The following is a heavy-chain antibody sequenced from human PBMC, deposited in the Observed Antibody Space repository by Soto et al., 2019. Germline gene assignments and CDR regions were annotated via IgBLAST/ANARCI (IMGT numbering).Heavy chain of an antibody. Sequence: QVQLVESGGGVVQPGRSLRLSCAASGFTFSSYGMHWVRQAPGKGLEWVAVIWYDGSNKYYAASVKGRFTNSRANSKNPLYLQMNSLRPEDTAVYYGAGDEGSGIYYIDYWGQGTLVTVSS. CDR2: IWYDGSNK. V-gene: IGHV3-33*01. CDR3: AGDEGSGIYYIDY. J-gene: IGHJ4*02. D-gene: IGHD3-10*01. CDR1: GFTFSSYG.